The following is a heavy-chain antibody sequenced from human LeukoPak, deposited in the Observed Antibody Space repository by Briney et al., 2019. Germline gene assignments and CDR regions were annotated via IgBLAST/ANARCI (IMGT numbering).Heavy chain of an antibody. V-gene: IGHV3-30*03. D-gene: IGHD5-24*01. J-gene: IGHJ6*02. CDR1: GFTFSSYG. Sequence: GGSLRLSCAASGFTFSSYGMHWVRQAPGKGLEWVAVISYDGSNKYYADSVKGRFTISRDNSKNSLYLQMNSLRAEDTAVYYCARGWAGDGYNWNYYYGMDVWGQGTTVTVSS. CDR2: ISYDGSNK. CDR3: ARGWAGDGYNWNYYYGMDV.